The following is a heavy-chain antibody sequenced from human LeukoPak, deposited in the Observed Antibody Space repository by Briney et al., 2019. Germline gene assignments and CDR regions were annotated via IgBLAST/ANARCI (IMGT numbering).Heavy chain of an antibody. CDR3: ARVGDYGDYYDYGMDV. D-gene: IGHD4-17*01. J-gene: IGHJ6*02. CDR2: IYYSGST. V-gene: IGHV4-59*01. CDR1: GGSISSYY. Sequence: PSETLSLTCTVSGGSISSYYWSWIRQPPGKGLEWIGYIYYSGSTNYNPSLKSRVTISVDTSKNQFSLKLSSVTAADTAVYYCARVGDYGDYYDYGMDVWGQGTTVTVSS.